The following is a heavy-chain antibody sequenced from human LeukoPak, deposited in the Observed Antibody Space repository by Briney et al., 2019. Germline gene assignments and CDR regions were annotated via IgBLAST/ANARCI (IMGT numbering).Heavy chain of an antibody. J-gene: IGHJ4*02. V-gene: IGHV3-30-3*01. CDR1: GFTFSSYA. D-gene: IGHD1-1*01. CDR2: ISYDGSNK. Sequence: GGSLRLSCAASGFTFSSYAMHWVRQAPGKGLEWVAVISYDGSNKYYADSVKGRFTISRDNSKNTLYLQMNSLRAEDTAVYYCARENWPYYFDYWGQGTLVTVSS. CDR3: ARENWPYYFDY.